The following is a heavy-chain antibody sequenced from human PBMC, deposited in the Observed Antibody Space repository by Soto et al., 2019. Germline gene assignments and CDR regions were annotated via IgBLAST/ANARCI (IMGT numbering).Heavy chain of an antibody. CDR2: FHNSGST. Sequence: SVTQSLTCTVSGGSDSSYCWSWIRQPPGKGLEWIAYFHNSGSTKYNPSPKSRITIAVDTSKNQFSLSLKYVTAADTAVYHCARGGPQSVSAGSPLAYWGQGTLVTVSS. CDR1: GGSDSSYC. D-gene: IGHD6-13*01. J-gene: IGHJ4*02. V-gene: IGHV4-59*08. CDR3: ARGGPQSVSAGSPLAY.